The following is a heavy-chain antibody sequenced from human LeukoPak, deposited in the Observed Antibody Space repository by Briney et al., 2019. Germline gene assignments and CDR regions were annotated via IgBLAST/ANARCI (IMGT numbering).Heavy chain of an antibody. J-gene: IGHJ4*03. Sequence: NPSETLSLTCTVSGGSISSSSAYWGWIRQPPGKGLEWIGSIYYSKNTYYNPSLKSRVTISADTSKNQFSLTLGSVSATDTAVYYCVSPRGFGYGYFDYWGQGTLVTVSS. CDR3: VSPRGFGYGYFDY. V-gene: IGHV4-39*01. CDR1: GGSISSSSAY. D-gene: IGHD5-18*01. CDR2: IYYSKNT.